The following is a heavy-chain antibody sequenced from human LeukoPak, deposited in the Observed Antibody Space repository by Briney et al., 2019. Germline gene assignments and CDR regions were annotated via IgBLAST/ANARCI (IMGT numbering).Heavy chain of an antibody. CDR1: GFTFSSYA. D-gene: IGHD3-22*01. CDR3: AKVPTSYYDSSGYPKGWFNT. J-gene: IGHJ5*02. V-gene: IGHV3-23*01. CDR2: LRGNGGST. Sequence: GGSLRLSCAASGFTFSSYAMNWVRQAPGKGLEWVSGLRGNGGSTYYADSVKDRFTTSRDNSKNTLFLRMDSLRVEDTAVYYCAKVPTSYYDSSGYPKGWFNTWGQGTLVTVSS.